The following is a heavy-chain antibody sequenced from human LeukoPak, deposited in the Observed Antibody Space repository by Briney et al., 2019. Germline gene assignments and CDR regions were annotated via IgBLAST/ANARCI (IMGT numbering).Heavy chain of an antibody. Sequence: GGSLRLSCAASGFFFSNYWMTWVRQAPGTGLEFVANINPSGTATYYADPVKGRFTISRGNAKNLVYLQMNSLRADDTAVYHCGRFGYVAGVDLWGQGTLVAVSS. CDR2: INPSGTAT. V-gene: IGHV3-7*01. CDR3: GRFGYVAGVDL. J-gene: IGHJ4*02. CDR1: GFFFSNYW. D-gene: IGHD6-19*01.